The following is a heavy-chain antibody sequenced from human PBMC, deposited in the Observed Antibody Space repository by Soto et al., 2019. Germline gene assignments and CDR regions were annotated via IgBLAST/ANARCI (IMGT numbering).Heavy chain of an antibody. CDR1: GGSISSSSYY. D-gene: IGHD3-22*01. V-gene: IGHV4-39*07. CDR2: IYYSGST. CDR3: ARDHSSGWVNWFDP. J-gene: IGHJ5*02. Sequence: SETLSLTCTVSGGSISSSSYYWGWIRQPPGKGLEWIGSIYYSGSTNYNPSLKSRVTMSRDTSKNQFSLKLSSVTTADTAVYYCARDHSSGWVNWFDPWGQGTLVTVSS.